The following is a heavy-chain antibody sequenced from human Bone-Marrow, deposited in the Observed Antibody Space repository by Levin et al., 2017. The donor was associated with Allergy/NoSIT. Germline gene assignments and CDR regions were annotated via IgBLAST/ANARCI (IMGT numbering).Heavy chain of an antibody. J-gene: IGHJ6*02. V-gene: IGHV3-30*04. CDR1: GFTFSSYA. CDR2: ISYDGSNK. CDR3: ARVRYLEGDGDTAMAPGGDYYYYGMDV. Sequence: PGGSLRLSCAASGFTFSSYAMHWVRQAPGKGLEWVAVISYDGSNKYYADSVKGRFTISRDNSKNTLYLQMNSLRAEDTAVYYCARVRYLEGDGDTAMAPGGDYYYYGMDVWGQGTTVTVSS. D-gene: IGHD5-18*01.